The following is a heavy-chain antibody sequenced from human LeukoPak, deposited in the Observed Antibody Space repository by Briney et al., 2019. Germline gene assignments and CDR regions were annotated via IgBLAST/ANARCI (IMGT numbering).Heavy chain of an antibody. CDR1: GFTFSSYA. CDR2: INWNGGST. CDR3: AKVLLWSGPGDYYMDV. V-gene: IGHV3-20*04. J-gene: IGHJ6*03. Sequence: GGSLRLSCAASGFTFSSYAMSWVRQAPGKGLEWVSGINWNGGSTGYAESVKGRFTISRDNAKNSLYLQMNSLRAEDTALYYCAKVLLWSGPGDYYMDVWGKGTTVTVSS. D-gene: IGHD3-3*01.